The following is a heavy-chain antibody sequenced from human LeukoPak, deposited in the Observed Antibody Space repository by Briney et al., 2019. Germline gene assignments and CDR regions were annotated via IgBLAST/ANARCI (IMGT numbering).Heavy chain of an antibody. CDR1: GYTFTPYF. J-gene: IGHJ3*02. V-gene: IGHV1-46*01. CDR2: FNPSDDSA. Sequence: APVKVSCKTSGYTFTPYFIHWVRQAPGQGFEWMGIFNPSDDSASYAQKFQGRVTMTRDTSTSTLYMELSGLRSEDTAMYYCAREHPYHYDRVGAFDIWGQGTMVTVSS. D-gene: IGHD3-22*01. CDR3: AREHPYHYDRVGAFDI.